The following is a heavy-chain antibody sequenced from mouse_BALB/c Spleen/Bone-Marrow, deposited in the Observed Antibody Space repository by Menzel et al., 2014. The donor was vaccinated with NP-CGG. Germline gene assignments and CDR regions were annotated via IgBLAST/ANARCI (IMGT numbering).Heavy chain of an antibody. D-gene: IGHD2-4*01. CDR3: ARNYDYDEGAWFTY. CDR1: GYTFTNYW. J-gene: IGHJ3*01. V-gene: IGHV1S132*01. Sequence: VQLQQSGAEVVNPGASVKLSCRTSGYTFTNYWIQWVKQRPGQGLGWIGEIFPGTDTTYYNEKFKDKATLTIDTSSSTAYMQLSNLTSEDSAVYFCARNYDYDEGAWFTYWGHGTMATVSA. CDR2: IFPGTDTT.